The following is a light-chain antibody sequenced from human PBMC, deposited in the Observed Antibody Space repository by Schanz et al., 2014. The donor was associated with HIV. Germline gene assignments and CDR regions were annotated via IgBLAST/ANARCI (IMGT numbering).Light chain of an antibody. CDR3: QQSYSNPYT. J-gene: IGKJ2*01. CDR2: GAS. CDR1: QSVSSSY. Sequence: EIVLTQSPGTLSLSLGERATLSCRASQSVSSSYLAWYQQKPGQAPRLLIYGASSRATGIPDRFSGSGSGTDFTLTISSLQPEDFAVYYCQQSYSNPYTFGQGTKLEI. V-gene: IGKV3-20*01.